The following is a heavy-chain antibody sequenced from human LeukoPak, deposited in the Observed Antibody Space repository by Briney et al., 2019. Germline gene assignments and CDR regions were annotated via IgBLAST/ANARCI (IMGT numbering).Heavy chain of an antibody. Sequence: ASVKVSCKASGYTFASYAMHWVRQAPGQRLEWMGWINAGNGNTKYSQKFQGRVTITRDTSASTAYMELSSLRSEDTAVYYCARDAAAGTGSFDYWGQGTLVTVSS. CDR3: ARDAAAGTGSFDY. CDR2: INAGNGNT. V-gene: IGHV1-3*01. D-gene: IGHD6-13*01. CDR1: GYTFASYA. J-gene: IGHJ4*02.